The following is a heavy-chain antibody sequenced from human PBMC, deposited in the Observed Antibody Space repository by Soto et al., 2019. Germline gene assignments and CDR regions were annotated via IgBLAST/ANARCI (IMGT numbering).Heavy chain of an antibody. CDR1: GFTFSNYA. D-gene: IGHD2-15*01. CDR2: ISDSGGNT. CDR3: AKRGGPRLYYFDY. Sequence: GGSLRLSCAASGFTFSNYAMSWVRQAPGKGLEWVSTISDSGGNTYYPDSVKGRFTISRDISKNTLYLQMNSLRAEDTAVYYCAKRGGPRLYYFDYWGQGTLVTVSS. V-gene: IGHV3-23*01. J-gene: IGHJ4*02.